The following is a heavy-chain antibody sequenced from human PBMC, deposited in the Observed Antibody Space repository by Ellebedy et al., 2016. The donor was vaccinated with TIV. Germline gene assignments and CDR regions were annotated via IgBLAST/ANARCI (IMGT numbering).Heavy chain of an antibody. D-gene: IGHD3-10*01. V-gene: IGHV4-39*01. CDR3: ARWFGELLYVRWFDP. CDR2: LFDTGNT. CDR1: GGSISGSSSY. J-gene: IGHJ5*02. Sequence: SETLSLTCTVSGGSISGSSSYWGWIRQPPGTGLEWIGNLFDTGNTYYNPSLKSRVTISADTSKNQFSLRLSSVTAADTAVYYCARWFGELLYVRWFDPWGQGTLVTVSS.